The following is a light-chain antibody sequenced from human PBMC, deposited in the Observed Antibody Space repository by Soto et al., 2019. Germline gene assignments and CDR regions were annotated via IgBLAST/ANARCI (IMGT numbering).Light chain of an antibody. Sequence: QSALTQPPSASGSPGQSVTISCTGTSSDVGGYNYVSWYQQHPGKAPKLMIYEVSKRPSGVPDRFSGSKSGNTASLTVSGLQAEDEADYYCSSYAGSNAYVVGTGTKLTVL. CDR1: SSDVGGYNY. CDR2: EVS. V-gene: IGLV2-8*01. CDR3: SSYAGSNAYV. J-gene: IGLJ1*01.